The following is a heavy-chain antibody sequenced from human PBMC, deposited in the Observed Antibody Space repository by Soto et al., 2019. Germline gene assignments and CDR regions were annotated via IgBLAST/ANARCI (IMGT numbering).Heavy chain of an antibody. CDR2: IIPIFGTA. CDR1: GGTFSSYA. D-gene: IGHD5-12*01. J-gene: IGHJ4*02. Sequence: SVKVSCKASGGTFSSYAISWVRQAPGQGLEWMGGIIPIFGTANYAQKFQGRVTITADESTSTAYMELSSLRSEDTAVYYCARGSDGYNYLGKFDYWGQGTLVTVSS. V-gene: IGHV1-69*13. CDR3: ARGSDGYNYLGKFDY.